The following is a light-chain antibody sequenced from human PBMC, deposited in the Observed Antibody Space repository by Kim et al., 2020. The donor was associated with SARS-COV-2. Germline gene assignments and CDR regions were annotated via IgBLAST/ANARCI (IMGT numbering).Light chain of an antibody. CDR1: QSVSNN. CDR3: HQYKDWTPGDT. Sequence: EIVMTQSPATLSVSPGERATLSCRASQSVSNNLAWYQHKPGQPPRLLIYGASTRATGVPDRFSGSGSGTDFTLTVSSLQSEDFAIYYCHQYKDWTPGDTFGQGTKREI. CDR2: GAS. V-gene: IGKV3-15*01. J-gene: IGKJ2*01.